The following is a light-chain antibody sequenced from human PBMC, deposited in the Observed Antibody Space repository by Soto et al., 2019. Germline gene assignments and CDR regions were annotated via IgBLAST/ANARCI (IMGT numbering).Light chain of an antibody. CDR2: DAS. Sequence: EIVMTQSPATLSVSPGERVTLPCRASQSVSSNLAWYQQKPGQAPRLLIYDASTRATGIPARFSGSGSGTEFTLTISSLQSEDFAVYYCQQYNNWPRTFGQGTKVDI. CDR3: QQYNNWPRT. CDR1: QSVSSN. J-gene: IGKJ1*01. V-gene: IGKV3-15*01.